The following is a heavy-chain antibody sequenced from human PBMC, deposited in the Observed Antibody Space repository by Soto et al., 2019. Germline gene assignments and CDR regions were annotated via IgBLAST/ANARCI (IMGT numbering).Heavy chain of an antibody. V-gene: IGHV3-15*07. CDR3: TTDQGLGILTNEDAFDI. D-gene: IGHD3-9*01. CDR1: GFTFSNAW. Sequence: GGSLRLSCAASGFTFSNAWMNWVRQAPGKGLEWVGRIKSKTDGGTTDYAAPVKGRFTISRDDSKNTLYLQMNSLKTEDTAVYYCTTDQGLGILTNEDAFDIWGQGTMVTVSS. CDR2: IKSKTDGGTT. J-gene: IGHJ3*02.